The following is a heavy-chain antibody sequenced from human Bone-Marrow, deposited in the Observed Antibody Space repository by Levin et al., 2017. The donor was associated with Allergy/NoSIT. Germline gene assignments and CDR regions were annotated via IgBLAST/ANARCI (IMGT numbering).Heavy chain of an antibody. D-gene: IGHD3-16*01. V-gene: IGHV4-39*07. Sequence: SETLSLTCTVSGGSISSSSYYWGWIRQPPGKGLEWIGSIYYSGSTYYNPSLKSRVTISVDTSKNQFSLKLSSVTAADTAVYYCARAHAIGGWFDPWGQGTLVTVSS. CDR1: GGSISSSSYY. J-gene: IGHJ5*02. CDR2: IYYSGST. CDR3: ARAHAIGGWFDP.